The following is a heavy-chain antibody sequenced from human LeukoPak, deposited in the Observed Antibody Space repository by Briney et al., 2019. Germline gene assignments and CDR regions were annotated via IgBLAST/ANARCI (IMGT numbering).Heavy chain of an antibody. CDR3: AKDGVSSTFDN. Sequence: GGSLRLSCAASGFTFSSYGMRWVRQAPGKGLEWVAVISYDGSNKYYADSVKGRFTISRDNSKNTLYLQMNSLRAEDTAVYYCAKDGVSSTFDNWGQGTLVTVSS. CDR2: ISYDGSNK. CDR1: GFTFSSYG. V-gene: IGHV3-30*18. D-gene: IGHD3-3*01. J-gene: IGHJ4*02.